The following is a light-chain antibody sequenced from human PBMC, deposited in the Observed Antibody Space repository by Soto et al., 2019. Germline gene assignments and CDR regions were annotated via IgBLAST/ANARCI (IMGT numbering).Light chain of an antibody. Sequence: QSVLTQPPSVSGAPGQRGTISCTGSSSNIGAGYDVHWYLQLPGTAPKLLIYGNIYRPSGVPDRFSGSKSGTSASLAITGLQAEDEADYYCQSYDSSLSGSRVFGGGTKLTVL. CDR3: QSYDSSLSGSRV. CDR2: GNI. V-gene: IGLV1-40*01. J-gene: IGLJ3*02. CDR1: SSNIGAGYD.